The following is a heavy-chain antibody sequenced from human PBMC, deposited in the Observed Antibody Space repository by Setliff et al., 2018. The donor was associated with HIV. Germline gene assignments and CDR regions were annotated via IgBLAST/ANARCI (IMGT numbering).Heavy chain of an antibody. J-gene: IGHJ3*02. V-gene: IGHV1-3*01. CDR2: INAGNGNT. CDR1: GYTFSRYA. CDR3: AREDIAVASAFDI. D-gene: IGHD6-19*01. Sequence: GASVKVSCKASGYTFSRYAMHWVRQAPGQRLEWMGWINAGNGNTKYSQKFQGRVSIARDTSASTAYMELSSLRSEDTAVYYCAREDIAVASAFDIWGQGTMVTVSS.